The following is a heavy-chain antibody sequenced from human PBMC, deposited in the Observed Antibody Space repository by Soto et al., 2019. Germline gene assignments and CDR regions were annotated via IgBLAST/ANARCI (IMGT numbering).Heavy chain of an antibody. D-gene: IGHD3-16*01. Sequence: WGTLSLTCTVSGVSSTSFYWSWIRQSPGKGLEWIGYIFDNGDVKYNPSLMSRLTMSIDMSKNEFSLRLKSVTAADTAMYYCARGWGSKWYYFDSWGEGTLVTVSS. CDR1: GVSSTSFY. J-gene: IGHJ4*02. CDR2: IFDNGDV. V-gene: IGHV4-59*01. CDR3: ARGWGSKWYYFDS.